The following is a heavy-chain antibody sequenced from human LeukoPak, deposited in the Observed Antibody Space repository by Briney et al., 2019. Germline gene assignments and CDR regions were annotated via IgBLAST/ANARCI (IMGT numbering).Heavy chain of an antibody. CDR3: ARESVAEAGTYYYGMDV. CDR2: IYYSGST. J-gene: IGHJ6*02. CDR1: GGSISCGGYY. D-gene: IGHD6-19*01. Sequence: SETLSLTCTVSGGSISCGGYYWSWIRQHPGKGLERIGYIYYSGSTYYNPSLKSRVTISVDTSTNQFSLKLSSVTAADTAVYYCARESVAEAGTYYYGMDVWGQGTTVTVSS. V-gene: IGHV4-31*03.